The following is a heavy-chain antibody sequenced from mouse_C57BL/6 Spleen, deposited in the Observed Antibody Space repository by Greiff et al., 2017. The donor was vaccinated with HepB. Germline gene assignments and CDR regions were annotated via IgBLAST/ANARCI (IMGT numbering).Heavy chain of an antibody. CDR3: TRGLGRGLAY. V-gene: IGHV1-5*01. Sequence: EVQLQQSGTVLARPGASVKMSCKTSGYTFTSYWMHWVKQRPGQGLEWIGDIYPGNSDTSYNQKFRGKAKLTAVTSASTAYMELSSLTNEDSAVYYGTRGLGRGLAYWGQGTLVTVSA. CDR1: GYTFTSYW. D-gene: IGHD4-1*01. J-gene: IGHJ3*01. CDR2: IYPGNSDT.